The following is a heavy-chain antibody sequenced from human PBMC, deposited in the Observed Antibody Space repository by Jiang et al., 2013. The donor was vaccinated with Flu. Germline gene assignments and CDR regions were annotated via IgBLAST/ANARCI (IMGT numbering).Heavy chain of an antibody. CDR1: YW. CDR2: IDPSDSYT. D-gene: IGHD5-18*01. J-gene: IGHJ4*02. CDR3: ARQVEDTAMVLDY. Sequence: YWISWVRQMPGKGLEWMGRIDPSDSYTNYSPSFQGHVTISADKSISTAYLQWSSLKASDTAMYYCARQVEDTAMVLDYWGQGTLVTVSS. V-gene: IGHV5-10-1*01.